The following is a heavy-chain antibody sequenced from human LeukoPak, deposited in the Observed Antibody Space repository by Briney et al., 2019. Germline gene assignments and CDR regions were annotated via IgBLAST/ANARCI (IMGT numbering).Heavy chain of an antibody. J-gene: IGHJ6*02. CDR2: INHSGST. V-gene: IGHV4-34*01. Sequence: PSETLSLTCAAYGGSFSGYYWSWIRQPPGKGLEWIGEINHSGSTNYNPSLKSRVTISVDTSKNQFSLKLSSVTAADTAVYYCARGIRFQPTYCSGGSCYGARGYYYYYGMDVWGQGTTVTVSS. CDR3: ARGIRFQPTYCSGGSCYGARGYYYYYGMDV. CDR1: GGSFSGYY. D-gene: IGHD2-15*01.